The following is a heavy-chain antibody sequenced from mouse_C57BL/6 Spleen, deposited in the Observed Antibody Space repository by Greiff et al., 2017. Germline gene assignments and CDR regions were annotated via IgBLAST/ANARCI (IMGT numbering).Heavy chain of an antibody. CDR2: INPNYGTT. J-gene: IGHJ2*01. V-gene: IGHV1-39*01. CDR3: ARMGLLRTPFYFDY. CDR1: GYSFTDYN. D-gene: IGHD2-3*01. Sequence: VQLQQSGPELVKPGASVKISCKASGYSFTDYNMNWVKQSNGKSLEWIGVINPNYGTTSYNQKFKGKATLTVDQSSSTAYMQLNILTSEDSAVYYCARMGLLRTPFYFDYWGQGTTLTVSS.